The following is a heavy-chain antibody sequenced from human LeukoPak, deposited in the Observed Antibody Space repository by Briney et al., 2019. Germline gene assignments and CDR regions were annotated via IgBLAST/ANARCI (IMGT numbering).Heavy chain of an antibody. CDR2: IKQDGSEN. CDR1: GFRFSTYW. Sequence: GGSLRLSCAAPGFRFSTYWMTWVRQAPGKGLEWVANIKQDGSENYYVDSARGRFTISRDNAKNSLYLQMNSLPAEDTAVYYCATDLGSSRPNFWGQGILVTVSS. V-gene: IGHV3-7*01. J-gene: IGHJ4*02. D-gene: IGHD6-13*01. CDR3: ATDLGSSRPNF.